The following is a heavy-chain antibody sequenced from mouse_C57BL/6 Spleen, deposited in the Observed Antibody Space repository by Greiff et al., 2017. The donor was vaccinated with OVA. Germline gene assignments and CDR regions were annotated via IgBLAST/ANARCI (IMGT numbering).Heavy chain of an antibody. V-gene: IGHV5-6*01. CDR2: ISSGGSYT. D-gene: IGHD2-4*01. J-gene: IGHJ2*01. Sequence: EVMLVESGGDLVKPGGSLKLSCAASGFTFSSYGMSWVRQTPDKRLEWVATISSGGSYTYYPDSVKGRFTISRDNAKNTLYLQMSSLKSEDTAMYYCAREGLRRGDYFDYWGQGTTLTVSS. CDR3: AREGLRRGDYFDY. CDR1: GFTFSSYG.